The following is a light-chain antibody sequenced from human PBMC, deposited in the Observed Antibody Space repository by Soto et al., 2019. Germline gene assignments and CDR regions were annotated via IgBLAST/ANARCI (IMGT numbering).Light chain of an antibody. Sequence: EIVLTQSPGTLSLSPGERATLSCRASQSVSSSYLDWYQQKPGQAPRLLIYGASSRATGIPDRFSGSGSGTDFTLTISTLEPEDFAVYYCQQYGSSPWTFGQGTKVEIK. J-gene: IGKJ1*01. CDR3: QQYGSSPWT. CDR2: GAS. CDR1: QSVSSSY. V-gene: IGKV3-20*01.